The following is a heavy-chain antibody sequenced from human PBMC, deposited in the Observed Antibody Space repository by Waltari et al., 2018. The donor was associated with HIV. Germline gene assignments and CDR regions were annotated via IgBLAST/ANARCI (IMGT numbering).Heavy chain of an antibody. D-gene: IGHD3-10*01. V-gene: IGHV3-7*03. CDR1: GYIFGNHW. J-gene: IGHJ4*02. CDR2: INPCSTLS. CDR3: ARLRGTNTVYDY. Sequence: EVQLVESGGDLVQPGGSLRLSCLGSGYIFGNHWVRWVRQASGKGREWVASINPCSTLSYYLDSVRGLFTISRDNANAAVFLQMTSLRVDDTAIYYCARLRGTNTVYDYWGPGSPVTVSS.